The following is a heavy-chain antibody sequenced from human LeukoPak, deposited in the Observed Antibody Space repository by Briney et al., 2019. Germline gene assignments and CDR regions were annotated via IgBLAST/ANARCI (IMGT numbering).Heavy chain of an antibody. Sequence: SQTLLLTCAISGDSVSRNNAAWNWIRQSPSRDLEWLGRTYYRSKWYNDYAISVKSRITINADTSKNQFSLQLNSVTPEDTAVYYCARDSDYGDYGTYADYWGQGTLVTVSS. J-gene: IGHJ4*02. CDR2: TYYRSKWYN. V-gene: IGHV6-1*01. D-gene: IGHD4-17*01. CDR3: ARDSDYGDYGTYADY. CDR1: GDSVSRNNAA.